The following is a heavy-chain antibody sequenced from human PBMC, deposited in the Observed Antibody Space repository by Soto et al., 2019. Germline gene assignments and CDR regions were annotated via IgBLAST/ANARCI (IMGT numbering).Heavy chain of an antibody. V-gene: IGHV3-30*18. D-gene: IGHD1-1*01. J-gene: IGHJ4*02. Sequence: QVQLVESGGGVVQPGRSLRLSCAASGFTFSNYGMYWVRQAPGKGLEWVAFISYDGSSKFYADPMKGRHTISRDNSKNTLYLQMNSLRAEDTDVYYCVKGIGNDCALDYWGQGTLVTVSS. CDR3: VKGIGNDCALDY. CDR2: ISYDGSSK. CDR1: GFTFSNYG.